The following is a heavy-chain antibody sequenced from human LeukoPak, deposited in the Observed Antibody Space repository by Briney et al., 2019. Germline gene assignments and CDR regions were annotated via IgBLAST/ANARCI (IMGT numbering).Heavy chain of an antibody. J-gene: IGHJ4*02. Sequence: GGSLRLSCAASGFTFSIYSMNWVRQAPGKGLEWVSYISSSSSTIYYAGSVKGRFTISRDNAKNPLFLQMNSLRAEDTAVYYCARSRGSSGSYPFDYWGQGTLVTVSS. V-gene: IGHV3-48*01. D-gene: IGHD1-26*01. CDR2: ISSSSSTI. CDR1: GFTFSIYS. CDR3: ARSRGSSGSYPFDY.